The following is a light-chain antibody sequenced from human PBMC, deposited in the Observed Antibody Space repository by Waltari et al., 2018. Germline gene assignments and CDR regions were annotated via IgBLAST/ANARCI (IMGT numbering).Light chain of an antibody. V-gene: IGLV2-8*01. Sequence: QSALTQPPSASGSPGQSVTISCTGTSSDVGGYHYFSRYQPHPGKPPKLISYEVNKRPAGVRVRFSGSKSSNTASLTGSGLQTEDDADYYCNSYAGSNTVIFGGGTKLTVL. CDR1: SSDVGGYHY. J-gene: IGLJ2*01. CDR2: EVN. CDR3: NSYAGSNTVI.